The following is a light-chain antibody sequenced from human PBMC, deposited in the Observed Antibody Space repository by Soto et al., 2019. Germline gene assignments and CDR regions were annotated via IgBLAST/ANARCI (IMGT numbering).Light chain of an antibody. CDR1: QSVFYSSNNMNY. CDR3: QQYYVTPLT. CDR2: WAA. J-gene: IGKJ4*01. V-gene: IGKV4-1*01. Sequence: DIVMSQSPDSLAVSLGERATINCKSSQSVFYSSNNMNYLAWYRQRPGQPPELLIYWAATRESGVPDRFSGSGSGTDFTRTISSLQAADVAVYYCQQYYVTPLTFGGGTKVEIK.